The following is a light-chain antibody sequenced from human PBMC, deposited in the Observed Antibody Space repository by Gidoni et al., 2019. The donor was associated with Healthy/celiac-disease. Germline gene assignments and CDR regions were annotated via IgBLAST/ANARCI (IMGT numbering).Light chain of an antibody. CDR3: QQYGSSPWT. V-gene: IGKV3-20*01. CDR2: GAS. J-gene: IGKJ1*01. Sequence: EIVLTQSPGTLSLSPGERATLSCRASQSVSSSYLAWYQQKPGQAPRLLMYGASSGSVTDFTLTITRLEPEDFAVYYCQQYGSSPWTFGQXTKVEIK. CDR1: QSVSSSY.